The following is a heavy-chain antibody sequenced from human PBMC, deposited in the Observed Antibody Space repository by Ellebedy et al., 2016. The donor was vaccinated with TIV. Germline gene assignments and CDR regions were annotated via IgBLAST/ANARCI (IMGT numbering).Heavy chain of an antibody. CDR1: GFTFSSYA. CDR3: AREYPYFELAGQGTENYYYYGMDV. CDR2: IYSGGST. J-gene: IGHJ6*02. D-gene: IGHD3-22*01. V-gene: IGHV3-66*01. Sequence: GGSLRLSXAASGFTFSSYAMSWVRQAPGKGLEWVSVIYSGGSTYYADSVKGRFTISRDNSKNTLYLQMNSLRAEDTAVYYCAREYPYFELAGQGTENYYYYGMDVWGQGTTVTVSS.